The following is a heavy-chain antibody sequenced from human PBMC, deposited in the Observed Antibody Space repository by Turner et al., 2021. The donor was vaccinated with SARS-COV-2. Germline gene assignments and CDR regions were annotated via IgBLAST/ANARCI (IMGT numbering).Heavy chain of an antibody. J-gene: IGHJ5*02. CDR2: IYYSGST. V-gene: IGHV4-39*01. Sequence: QLQLQESDPGLVKPSDTLSLTCTGPGGSISSSPYYWVWIRQPPGKGLGWIGSIYYSGSTYYNPSLMSRVTISVDTSKNQFSLKLSSVTAADTAVYYCARRSEGYYGSGSHWFDPWGQGTLVTVSS. CDR3: ARRSEGYYGSGSHWFDP. D-gene: IGHD3-10*01. CDR1: GGSISSSPYY.